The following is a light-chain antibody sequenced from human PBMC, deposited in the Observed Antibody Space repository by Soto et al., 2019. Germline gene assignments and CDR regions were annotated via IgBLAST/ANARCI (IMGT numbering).Light chain of an antibody. CDR3: QAWDTSTVV. J-gene: IGLJ2*01. CDR1: KLGDKY. CDR2: QDS. Sequence: SYELTQAPSVSVSPGQTASITCSGDKLGDKYACWYQQKPGQSPVLVIYQDSKRPSGIPERFSGSNSGNTTTLTISGTQAMDEADYYFQAWDTSTVVFGGGTKLTVL. V-gene: IGLV3-1*01.